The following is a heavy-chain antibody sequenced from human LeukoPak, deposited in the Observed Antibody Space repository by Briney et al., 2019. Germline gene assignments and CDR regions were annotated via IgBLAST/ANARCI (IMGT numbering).Heavy chain of an antibody. CDR1: GFTFSSYS. Sequence: GGSLRLSCAASGFTFSSYSMNWVRQAPGKGLEWVSAISSSSSYIYYAQSVKGRFTISRDKAKNSLYLQMNTLRAVDTAVYYCARGSKKNYYYDSSGTVLWGQGTLVTVSS. D-gene: IGHD3-22*01. J-gene: IGHJ4*02. CDR3: ARGSKKNYYYDSSGTVL. CDR2: ISSSSSYI. V-gene: IGHV3-21*01.